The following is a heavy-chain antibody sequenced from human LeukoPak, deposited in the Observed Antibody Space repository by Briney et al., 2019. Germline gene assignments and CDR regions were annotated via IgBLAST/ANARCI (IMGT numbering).Heavy chain of an antibody. D-gene: IGHD5-18*01. CDR2: ISGSGGST. CDR1: GFTLSSYA. J-gene: IGHJ4*02. V-gene: IGHV3-23*01. CDR3: AKDPTAIRIRPGDY. Sequence: PGGSLRLSCAASGFTLSSYAMSWVRQGPGKGLEWVSAISGSGGSTYYADSVKGRFTISRDNSKNTLYLQMDSLRAEDTAVYYCAKDPTAIRIRPGDYWGQGTLVTVSS.